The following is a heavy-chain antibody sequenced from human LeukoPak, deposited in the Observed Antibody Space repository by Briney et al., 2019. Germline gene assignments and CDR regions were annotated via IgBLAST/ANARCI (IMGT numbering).Heavy chain of an antibody. Sequence: SETLSLTCAVYGGSFSGYYWSWIRQPPGKGLEWIGEINHSGSTNYNPSLKSRVTISVDTSKNQFSLKLSSVTAADTAVYYCAVRVIHYMDVWGKGTTVTVSS. CDR3: AVRVIHYMDV. V-gene: IGHV4-34*01. CDR2: INHSGST. D-gene: IGHD2-21*01. CDR1: GGSFSGYY. J-gene: IGHJ6*03.